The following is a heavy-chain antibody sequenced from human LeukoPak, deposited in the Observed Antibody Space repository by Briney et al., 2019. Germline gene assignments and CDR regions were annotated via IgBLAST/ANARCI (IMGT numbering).Heavy chain of an antibody. CDR1: GFTLSNYA. D-gene: IGHD6-19*01. CDR2: ITISDGRS. J-gene: IGHJ4*02. V-gene: IGHV3-23*01. Sequence: PGGSLRLSCAASGFTLSNYAMSWVRQAPGKGLEWVSAITISDGRSYYADSVKGRFAVPRDNSRNTLYLQMNSLRGEDTAVYYCAKDPHIRIAVAGSLHWGQGTLVTVSS. CDR3: AKDPHIRIAVAGSLH.